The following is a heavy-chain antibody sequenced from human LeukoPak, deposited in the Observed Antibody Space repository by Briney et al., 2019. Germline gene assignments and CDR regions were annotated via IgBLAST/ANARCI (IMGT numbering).Heavy chain of an antibody. CDR1: GGSISSSSYY. CDR2: INHSGST. V-gene: IGHV4-39*07. J-gene: IGHJ3*02. D-gene: IGHD4-17*01. Sequence: PSETLSLTCTVSGGSISSSSYYWGWIRQPPGKGLEWIGEINHSGSTNYNPSLKSRVTISVDTSKNQFSLKLSSVTAADTAVYYCAVRHYGDYRPYAFDIWGQGTMVTVSS. CDR3: AVRHYGDYRPYAFDI.